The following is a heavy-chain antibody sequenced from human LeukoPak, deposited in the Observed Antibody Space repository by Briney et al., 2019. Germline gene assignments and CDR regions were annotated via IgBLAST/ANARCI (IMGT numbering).Heavy chain of an antibody. CDR3: AREEALPN. V-gene: IGHV3-66*01. CDR1: GFXVSSNS. J-gene: IGHJ4*02. Sequence: GGSLRLSCAASGFXVSSNSISWLRQAPGKGLEWVSVIYGGGSTFYADSVKDRITISRDTSKNTLFLQMNSLRAEDTALYYCAREEALPNWGQGTLVTVSS. CDR2: IYGGGST.